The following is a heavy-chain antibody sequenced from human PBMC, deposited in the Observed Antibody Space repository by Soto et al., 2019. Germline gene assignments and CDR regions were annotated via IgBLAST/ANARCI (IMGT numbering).Heavy chain of an antibody. CDR2: INPSEGRT. D-gene: IGHD4-4*01. CDR1: GYPFTSYH. J-gene: IGHJ5*02. V-gene: IGHV1-46*01. Sequence: QVQLVQSGAEVRKAGASVKISCQTSGYPFTSYHMHWVRQAPGQGLEWMGVINPSEGRTRYSQKFQDRVNMTRDTSTSTVYMELSRLRSEDAAKYFCARGREYSFGYNWFDPWGPGTLVTVSS. CDR3: ARGREYSFGYNWFDP.